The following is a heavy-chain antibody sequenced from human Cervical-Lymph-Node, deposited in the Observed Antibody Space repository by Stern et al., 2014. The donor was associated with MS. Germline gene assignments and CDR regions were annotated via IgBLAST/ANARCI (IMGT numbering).Heavy chain of an antibody. Sequence: VQLVQSGAEVKKPGASVTISCKTSGYNFIDYAIHWARKAHGQRLEWMGWINGGPGTTNYSQKFQGRVSFTRDKAASAAYMDLSSLSPDDSAVYYCARQPDYSDFLDFWGQGTLVTVSS. J-gene: IGHJ4*02. D-gene: IGHD4-11*01. CDR2: INGGPGTT. CDR1: GYNFIDYA. CDR3: ARQPDYSDFLDF. V-gene: IGHV1-3*01.